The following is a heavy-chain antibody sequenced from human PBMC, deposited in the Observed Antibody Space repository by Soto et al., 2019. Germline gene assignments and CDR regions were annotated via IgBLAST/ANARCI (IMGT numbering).Heavy chain of an antibody. J-gene: IGHJ6*02. CDR1: GYSIASGYY. CDR3: ARTFDYYGMDV. CDR2: IYHAGSV. Sequence: SETLSLTCAVAGYSIASGYYWAWIRQSPGKGLEWIGSIYHAGSVYYNPSLNSRVAVSLDTSKNHFSLKLTSVTAADTAVYYCARTFDYYGMDVWGQGTTVTVSS. V-gene: IGHV4-38-2*01.